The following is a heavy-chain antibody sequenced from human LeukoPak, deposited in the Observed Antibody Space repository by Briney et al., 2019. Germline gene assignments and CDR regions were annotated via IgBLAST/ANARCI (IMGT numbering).Heavy chain of an antibody. CDR1: GFTFSSYC. CDR2: INSDGSST. Sequence: GGSLRLSCAASGFTFSSYCMHWVRQAPGKGLVWVSRINSDGSSTTYADSVKGRFTISRDNAKNTLYLQMNSLRVDDTAVYYCAKVTAVTNTGALDYWGQGTLVTVSS. CDR3: AKVTAVTNTGALDY. J-gene: IGHJ4*02. D-gene: IGHD4-17*01. V-gene: IGHV3-74*01.